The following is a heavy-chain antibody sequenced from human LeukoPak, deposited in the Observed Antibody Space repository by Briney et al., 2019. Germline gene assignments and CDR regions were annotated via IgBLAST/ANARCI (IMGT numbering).Heavy chain of an antibody. CDR1: GFTFSSYA. Sequence: GGSLRLSCAASGFTFSSYAMSWVRQAPGKGLEWVSNGGSGGSTYYADSVKGRFTISRDNSKSTVYLQMNSLTAEDTAVYYCAKGIEYSSSVSFDYWGQGTLVTVSS. V-gene: IGHV3-23*01. D-gene: IGHD6-6*01. J-gene: IGHJ4*02. CDR3: AKGIEYSSSVSFDY. CDR2: NGGSGGST.